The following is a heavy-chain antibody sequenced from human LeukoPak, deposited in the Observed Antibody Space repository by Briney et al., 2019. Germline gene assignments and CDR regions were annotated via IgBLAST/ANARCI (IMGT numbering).Heavy chain of an antibody. J-gene: IGHJ4*02. CDR2: IYYSGST. CDR1: GGSISSYY. CDR3: AAEIVVGATRLYYFDY. Sequence: PSETLSLTCTVSGGSISSYYWSWIRQPPGKGLEWIGYIYYSGSTNYNPSLKSRVTISVDTSKNQFSLKLSPVTAADTAVYYCAAEIVVGATRLYYFDYWGQGTLVTVSS. D-gene: IGHD1-26*01. V-gene: IGHV4-59*01.